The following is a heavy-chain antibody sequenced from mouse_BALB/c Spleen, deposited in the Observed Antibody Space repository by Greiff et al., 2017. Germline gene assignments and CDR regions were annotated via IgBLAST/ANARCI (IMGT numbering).Heavy chain of an antibody. V-gene: IGHV5-6-5*01. D-gene: IGHD4-1*01. CDR3: ARGLDGTFAY. CDR2: ISSGGST. Sequence: EVQRVESGGGLVKPGGSLKLSCAASGFTFSSYAMSWVRQTPEKRLEWVASISSGGSTYYPDSVKGRFTISRDNARNILYLQMSSLRSEDTAMYYCARGLDGTFAYWGQGTLVTVSA. J-gene: IGHJ3*01. CDR1: GFTFSSYA.